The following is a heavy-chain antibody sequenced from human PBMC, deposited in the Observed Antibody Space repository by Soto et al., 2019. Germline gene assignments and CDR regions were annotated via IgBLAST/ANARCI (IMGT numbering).Heavy chain of an antibody. Sequence: ASVKVSCKTSGYSFSAYHIHWVRQAPGQGLEWMGWMNPNSGATNSPQKFRGRVTMTRDTSLRTAYMELSGLRSDDTAVYYCARDPYYYEGDGYRRHLDYWGQGTLVTVSS. D-gene: IGHD3-22*01. J-gene: IGHJ4*02. CDR2: MNPNSGAT. V-gene: IGHV1-2*02. CDR3: ARDPYYYEGDGYRRHLDY. CDR1: GYSFSAYH.